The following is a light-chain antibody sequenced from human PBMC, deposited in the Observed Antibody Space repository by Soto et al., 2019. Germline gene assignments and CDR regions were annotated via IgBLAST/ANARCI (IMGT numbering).Light chain of an antibody. J-gene: IGKJ1*01. Sequence: EIVLTQSPGTLSLSPGERATLSCRASQSVSSNLAWYQQKPGQAPRLLIYGASTRATGIPARFSGSGSGTEFTLTISRLQSEDFAVYYCQKYNNWPPVTFGQGTKVDIK. CDR1: QSVSSN. CDR2: GAS. CDR3: QKYNNWPPVT. V-gene: IGKV3-15*01.